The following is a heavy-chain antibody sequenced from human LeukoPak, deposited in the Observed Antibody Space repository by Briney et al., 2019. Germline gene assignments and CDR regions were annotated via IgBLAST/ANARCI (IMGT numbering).Heavy chain of an antibody. CDR2: TNGDRDRA. D-gene: IGHD2-15*01. CDR1: AFSFGDFW. V-gene: IGHV3-74*01. CDR3: ARGGPIYCSGDSCYPGDY. Sequence: GGSLRLSSLLSAFSFGDFWMHWVRQAPGEGLVWVSHTNGDRDRASSVDAVKRQFTISRDNDRKTLYVQMNSLRAEYTAVYYCARGGPIYCSGDSCYPGDYWGQGTLVTVSS. J-gene: IGHJ4*01.